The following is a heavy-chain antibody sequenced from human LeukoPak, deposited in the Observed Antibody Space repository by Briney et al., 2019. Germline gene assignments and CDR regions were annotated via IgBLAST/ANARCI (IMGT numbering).Heavy chain of an antibody. CDR2: ISAYNGNT. J-gene: IGHJ5*02. CDR3: ARAPIWFGDHNWFDP. D-gene: IGHD3-10*01. CDR1: GYTFTSYG. V-gene: IGHV1-18*01. Sequence: ASVKVSCKASGYTFTSYGISWVRQAPGQGLEWMGWISAYNGNTNYAQKLQGRVTMTTDTSTSTAYMELRSLRSDDTAVYYCARAPIWFGDHNWFDPWGQGTLVTVSS.